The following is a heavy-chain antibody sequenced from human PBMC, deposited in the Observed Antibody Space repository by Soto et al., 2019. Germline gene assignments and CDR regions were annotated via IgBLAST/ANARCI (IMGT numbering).Heavy chain of an antibody. Sequence: GGSLRLSCAASGFTFGSYAMHWVRQAPGKGLEWVAVISYDGSNKYYADSVKGRFTISRDNSKNTLYLQMNSLRAEDTAVYYCARDLIAVAGTGYWGQGTLVTVSS. D-gene: IGHD6-19*01. V-gene: IGHV3-30-3*01. J-gene: IGHJ4*02. CDR1: GFTFGSYA. CDR3: ARDLIAVAGTGY. CDR2: ISYDGSNK.